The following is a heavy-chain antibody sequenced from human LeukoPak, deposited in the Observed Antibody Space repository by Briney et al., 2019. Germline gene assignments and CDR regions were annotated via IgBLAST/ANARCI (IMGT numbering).Heavy chain of an antibody. CDR3: ARTTTPHYYGSGSYTLGY. CDR2: ILYDGSNK. D-gene: IGHD3-10*01. V-gene: IGHV3-30-3*01. J-gene: IGHJ4*02. CDR1: GFTFSTYA. Sequence: PGGTLRLSCAASGFTFSTYAMHWVRQGPGKGLEWVAVILYDGSNKYYADSVQGRFTISRDNSKNTLYLQMSRLSAEDTAVYYCARTTTPHYYGSGSYTLGYWGQGTLVTV.